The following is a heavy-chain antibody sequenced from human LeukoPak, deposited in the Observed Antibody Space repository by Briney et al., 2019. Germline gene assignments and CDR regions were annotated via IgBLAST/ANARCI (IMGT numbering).Heavy chain of an antibody. V-gene: IGHV4-61*09. Sequence: SQTLSLTCTVSGGSISSTGYYWTWIRQPAGKGLEWIGHIDNSGSTNCNPSLRSRVTISVDTSKNQFSLNLTSVTAADTAVYYCARDCEFCDLLFYMNVWGKGTTVTVSS. J-gene: IGHJ6*03. CDR3: ARDCEFCDLLFYMNV. CDR1: GGSISSTGYY. CDR2: IDNSGST. D-gene: IGHD3-16*01.